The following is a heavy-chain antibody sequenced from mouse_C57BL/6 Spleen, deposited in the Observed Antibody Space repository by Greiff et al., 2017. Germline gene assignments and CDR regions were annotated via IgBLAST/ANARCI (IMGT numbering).Heavy chain of an antibody. CDR3: ASREGLRRGYAMDY. D-gene: IGHD2-4*01. Sequence: QVHVKQSGPELVKPGASVKISCKASGYAFSSSWMNWVKQRPGKGLEWIGRIYPGDGDTNYNGKFKGKATLTADKSSSTAYMQLSSLTSEDSAVYFCASREGLRRGYAMDYWGQGTSVTVSS. V-gene: IGHV1-82*01. CDR2: IYPGDGDT. J-gene: IGHJ4*01. CDR1: GYAFSSSW.